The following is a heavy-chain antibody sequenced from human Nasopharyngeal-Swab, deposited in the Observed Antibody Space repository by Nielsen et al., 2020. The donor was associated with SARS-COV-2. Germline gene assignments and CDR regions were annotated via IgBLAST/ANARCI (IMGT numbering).Heavy chain of an antibody. D-gene: IGHD6-13*01. V-gene: IGHV1-18*01. Sequence: ASVKVSCKASGYTFTSYGISWVRQAPGQGLEWMGWISAYNGNTHYAQKLQGRVTMTTDTSTSTAYMELRSLRSEDTAVYYCARMLRQQLVPVDGMDVWGQGTTVTVSS. CDR3: ARMLRQQLVPVDGMDV. CDR2: ISAYNGNT. CDR1: GYTFTSYG. J-gene: IGHJ6*02.